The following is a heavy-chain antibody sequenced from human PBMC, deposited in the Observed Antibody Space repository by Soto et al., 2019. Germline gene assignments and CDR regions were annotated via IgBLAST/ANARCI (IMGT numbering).Heavy chain of an antibody. CDR3: AQDYSANWFDP. CDR1: GFTFRSYG. D-gene: IGHD2-15*01. J-gene: IGHJ5*02. CDR2: ISSTTSTI. Sequence: GGSLRLSCTASGFTFRSYGMNWVRQAPGKGLEWVSYISSTTSTIYYADSVKGRFTISRDNAKNSLYLQMNSLRAEDTAVYYCAQDYSANWFDPWGQGTLVTVSS. V-gene: IGHV3-48*01.